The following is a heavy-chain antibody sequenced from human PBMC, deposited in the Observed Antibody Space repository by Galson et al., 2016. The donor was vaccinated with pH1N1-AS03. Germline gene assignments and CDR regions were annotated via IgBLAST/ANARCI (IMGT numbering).Heavy chain of an antibody. CDR3: AREDSKHGIPCPLDTFDV. D-gene: IGHD6-13*01. CDR1: GFTVTSFA. CDR2: MSYHGVNT. J-gene: IGHJ3*01. V-gene: IGHV3-30-3*01. Sequence: SLRLSCAASGFTVTSFAMHWVRQAPGKGLEWLTVMSYHGVNTYYAESLKGRITISRDTSKNTLYLEVNNLRADDTGVYYCAREDSKHGIPCPLDTFDVWGQGTMVTVSS.